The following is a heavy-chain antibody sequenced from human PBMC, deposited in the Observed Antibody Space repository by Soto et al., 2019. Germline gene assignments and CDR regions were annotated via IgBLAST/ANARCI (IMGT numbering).Heavy chain of an antibody. V-gene: IGHV3-30*18. D-gene: IGHD2-2*01. CDR3: AKDLVVVPAANWFDP. J-gene: IGHJ5*02. Sequence: QVQLVESGGGVVQPGRSLRLSCAASGFTFSSYGMHWVRQAPGKGLEWVAVISYDGSNKYYADSVKGRFTISRDNSKNTLYLQMNSLRAEDTAVYYCAKDLVVVPAANWFDPWGQGTLVTVS. CDR1: GFTFSSYG. CDR2: ISYDGSNK.